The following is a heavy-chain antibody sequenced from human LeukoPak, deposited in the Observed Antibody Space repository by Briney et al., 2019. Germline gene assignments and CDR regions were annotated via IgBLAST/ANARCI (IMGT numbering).Heavy chain of an antibody. CDR1: GGSISSGGYY. CDR2: IYHSGST. V-gene: IGHV4-30-2*01. J-gene: IGHJ3*02. CDR3: ARTFDDAFDI. Sequence: SETLSLTCTVSGGSISSGGYYWSWIRQPPGKGLEWIGYIYHSGSTYYNPSLKSRVTISVDTSKNQFSLKLSSVTAADTAVYYCARTFDDAFDIWGQGTMVTVSS.